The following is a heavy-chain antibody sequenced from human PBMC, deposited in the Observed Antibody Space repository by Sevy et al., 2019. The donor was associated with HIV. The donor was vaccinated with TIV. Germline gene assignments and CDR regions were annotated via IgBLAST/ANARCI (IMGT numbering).Heavy chain of an antibody. CDR1: GFTFSSYG. Sequence: GGSLRLSCAASGFTFSSYGMHWVRQAPGKGLEWVAVIWYDGSNKYYADSVKGGFTISRDNSKNTLYLQMNSLRAEDTAVYYCARGDSSSRRYYYYGMDVWGQGTTVTVSS. J-gene: IGHJ6*02. CDR3: ARGDSSSRRYYYYGMDV. V-gene: IGHV3-33*01. D-gene: IGHD6-6*01. CDR2: IWYDGSNK.